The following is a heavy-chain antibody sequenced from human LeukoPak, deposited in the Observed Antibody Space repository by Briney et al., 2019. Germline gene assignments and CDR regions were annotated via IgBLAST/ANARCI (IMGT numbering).Heavy chain of an antibody. CDR2: INQDVSQI. CDR1: GFTFRSYW. J-gene: IGHJ3*02. D-gene: IGHD2-2*01. Sequence: PGGSLRLSCAASGFTFRSYWMSWVRQAPGKGLEWVATINQDVSQIKYVDSVKGRFTISRDNAKNSLYLQMNSLRAEDTAVYYCAREGFVGYCSSTSCSDAFDIWGQGTMVTVSS. V-gene: IGHV3-7*01. CDR3: AREGFVGYCSSTSCSDAFDI.